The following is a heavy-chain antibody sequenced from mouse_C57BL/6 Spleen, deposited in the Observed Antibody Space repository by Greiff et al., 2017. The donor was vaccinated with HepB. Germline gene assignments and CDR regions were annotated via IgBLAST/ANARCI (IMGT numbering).Heavy chain of an antibody. CDR3: ARGYGSSYGYAMDY. CDR1: GFSLTSYG. D-gene: IGHD1-1*01. V-gene: IGHV2-2*01. Sequence: QVQLKESGPGLVQPSQSLSITCTVSGFSLTSYGVHWVRQSPGKGLEWLGVIWSGGSTDYNAAFISRLSISKDNSKSQVFFKMNSLQADDTAIYYCARGYGSSYGYAMDYWGQGTSVTVSS. CDR2: IWSGGST. J-gene: IGHJ4*01.